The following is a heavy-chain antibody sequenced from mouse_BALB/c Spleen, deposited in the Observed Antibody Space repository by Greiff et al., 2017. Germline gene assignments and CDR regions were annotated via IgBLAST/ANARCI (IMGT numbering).Heavy chain of an antibody. CDR2: ISYSGST. CDR3: ARGGHNWVWFAY. Sequence: EVKLMESGPGLVKPSQSLSLTCTVTGYSITSDYAWNWIRQFPGNKLEWMGYISYSGSTSYNPSLKSRISITRDTSKNQFFLQLNSVTTEDTATYYCARGGHNWVWFAYWGQGTLVTVSA. CDR1: GYSITSDYA. J-gene: IGHJ3*01. V-gene: IGHV3-2*02.